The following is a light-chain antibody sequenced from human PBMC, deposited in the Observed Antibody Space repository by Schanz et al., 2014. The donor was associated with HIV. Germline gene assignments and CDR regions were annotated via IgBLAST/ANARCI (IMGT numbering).Light chain of an antibody. Sequence: QSVLTQPPSASGTPGQRVTISCSGSSSNIKFNAVNWYQHLPGKGPKLLIYATYNRPSGVPDRFSGSKSGTSASLAISGLQAEDEADYYCCSYAGSGTSNWVFGGGTKVTVL. V-gene: IGLV1-44*01. CDR1: SSNIKFNA. CDR3: CSYAGSGTSNWV. CDR2: ATY. J-gene: IGLJ3*02.